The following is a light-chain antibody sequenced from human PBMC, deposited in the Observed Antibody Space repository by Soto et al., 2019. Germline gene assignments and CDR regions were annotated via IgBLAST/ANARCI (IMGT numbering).Light chain of an antibody. J-gene: IGLJ3*02. CDR1: SSNIGAGYD. CDR2: GNN. V-gene: IGLV1-40*01. CDR3: QSYDNSLEGGV. Sequence: QSVLTQPPSVSGAPGQRVTISRTGSSSNIGAGYDVDWYQQLPGTAPKLLIYGNNNRPSAVPDRFSGSKSGTSAALAITGLQAEDVADYCCQSYDNSLEGGVFGGGTKLTVL.